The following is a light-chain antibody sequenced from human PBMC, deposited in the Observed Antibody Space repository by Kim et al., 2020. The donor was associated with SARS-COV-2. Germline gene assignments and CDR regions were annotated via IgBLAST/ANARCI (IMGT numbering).Light chain of an antibody. CDR3: SSYTSSSWV. CDR1: SSDVGGYNY. Sequence: QSALTQPASVSGSPGQSITISCTGTSSDVGGYNYVSWYQQHPGKAPKLMIYDVSNRPSGVSNRFSGSKSGNTASLTISGLHAEDEADYYCSSYTSSSWVFGGGTQLTVL. CDR2: DVS. V-gene: IGLV2-14*03. J-gene: IGLJ3*02.